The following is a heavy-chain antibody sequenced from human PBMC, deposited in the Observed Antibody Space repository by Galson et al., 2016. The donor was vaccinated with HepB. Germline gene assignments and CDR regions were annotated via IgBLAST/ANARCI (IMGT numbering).Heavy chain of an antibody. V-gene: IGHV3-7*01. CDR3: AVVTTISSFDP. CDR2: IKHDGSEK. J-gene: IGHJ5*02. Sequence: SLRLSCAASGFSFSDQRMSWVRQAPGKGLEWVANIKHDGSEKHYVDSVKGRFTIFRDNAENSLYLQMNSLRAEDTAVYCCAVVTTISSFDPWGQGTLVIVSS. D-gene: IGHD4-11*01. CDR1: GFSFSDQR.